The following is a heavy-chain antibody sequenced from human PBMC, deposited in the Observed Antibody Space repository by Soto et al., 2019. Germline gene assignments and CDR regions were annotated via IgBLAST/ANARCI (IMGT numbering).Heavy chain of an antibody. Sequence: ASVKVSCKASGYTFTSYGISWVRQAPGQGLEWMGWISAYNGNTNYAQKLQGRVTMTTDTSTSTAYMELRSLRSDDTAVYYCARCVDSSSGYYYYYGIDAWGQGTTVTVSS. CDR1: GYTFTSYG. V-gene: IGHV1-18*04. CDR3: ARCVDSSSGYYYYYGIDA. J-gene: IGHJ6*02. D-gene: IGHD6-6*01. CDR2: ISAYNGNT.